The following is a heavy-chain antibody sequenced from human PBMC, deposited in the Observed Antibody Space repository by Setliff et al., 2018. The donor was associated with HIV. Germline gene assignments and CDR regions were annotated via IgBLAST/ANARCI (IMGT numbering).Heavy chain of an antibody. J-gene: IGHJ5*02. CDR1: GGSISSSNYY. CDR2: IYYSGST. Sequence: TLSLTCTVSGGSISSSNYYWSWIRQYPGKGLEWIGYIYYSGSTYYNPSLKSRVTISVDTSKNQFSLKLSSGTAADTAVYYCAREYYDFWTGTPLNWFDPWGRGTLVTVSS. CDR3: AREYYDFWTGTPLNWFDP. V-gene: IGHV4-31*03. D-gene: IGHD3-3*01.